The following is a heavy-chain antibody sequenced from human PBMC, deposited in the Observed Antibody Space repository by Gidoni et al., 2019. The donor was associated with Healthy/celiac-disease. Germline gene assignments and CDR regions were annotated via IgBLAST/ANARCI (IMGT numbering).Heavy chain of an antibody. CDR3: AKDLSALTSLHYYDSSGTDY. CDR1: GFTFSSYA. Sequence: EVQLLESGGGLVQPGGSLRLSCAASGFTFSSYALSWVRQAPGKGRAWVSAISGRGGSTYYEDSGKGRFTISRDNSKNTLYLQMNSLRAEDTAVDYCAKDLSALTSLHYYDSSGTDYWGQGTLVTVSA. D-gene: IGHD3-22*01. V-gene: IGHV3-23*01. J-gene: IGHJ4*02. CDR2: ISGRGGST.